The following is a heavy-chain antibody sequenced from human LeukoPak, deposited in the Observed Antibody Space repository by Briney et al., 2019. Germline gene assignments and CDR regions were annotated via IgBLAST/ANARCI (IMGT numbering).Heavy chain of an antibody. D-gene: IGHD2-2*01. CDR2: INPSGGST. Sequence: ASVKVSCKASGYRFTSYDMHWVRQAPGQGLEWMGIINPSGGSTSYAQRFQGRVAMTRDTSTTTVYMEVNSLTSEDTAVYFCARDGPTAAPFDYWGQGTLITVSS. V-gene: IGHV1-46*01. J-gene: IGHJ4*02. CDR3: ARDGPTAAPFDY. CDR1: GYRFTSYD.